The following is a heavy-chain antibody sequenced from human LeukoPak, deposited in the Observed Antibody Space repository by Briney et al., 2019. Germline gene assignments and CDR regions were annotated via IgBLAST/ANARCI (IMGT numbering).Heavy chain of an antibody. CDR2: IYYSGST. J-gene: IGHJ3*02. D-gene: IGHD4-23*01. V-gene: IGHV4-39*01. CDR3: ARLPTVVTGVAFDI. CDR1: GGSISSSSYY. Sequence: SETLSLTCTVSGGSISSSSYYWGWIRQPPGKGLEWIGNIYYSGSTYYNSSLKSRVTISVDTSKNQFSLKLSSVTAADTSVYYCARLPTVVTGVAFDIWGKGTVVTVSS.